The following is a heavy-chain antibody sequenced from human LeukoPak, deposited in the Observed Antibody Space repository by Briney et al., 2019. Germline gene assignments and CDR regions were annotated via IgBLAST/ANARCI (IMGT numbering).Heavy chain of an antibody. CDR2: ISYNGRNN. D-gene: IGHD1-14*01. CDR3: PKYNRGFLDF. J-gene: IGHJ4*02. V-gene: IGHV3-30*18. Sequence: GGSLRLSCAATGFTFYRYGVHWVRQAPGKGLEWVALISYNGRNNYYADSVKGRFTISRDNSKNTLYLQVSSLRTEVTSVYFCPKYNRGFLDFWGQGTLVTVSS. CDR1: GFTFYRYG.